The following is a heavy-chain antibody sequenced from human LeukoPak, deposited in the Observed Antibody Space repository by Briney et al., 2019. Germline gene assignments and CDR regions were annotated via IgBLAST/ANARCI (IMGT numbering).Heavy chain of an antibody. CDR1: GYIFTGQY. CDR2: INPKSGDT. J-gene: IGHJ4*02. Sequence: ASVKVSCKASGYIFTGQYMHWVRQAPGQGLEWMGWINPKSGDTKYAQKFQGRVTMTRDTSISTAYVELSRLRSDDTAVYYCARDARYSNGWYMETPPDYWGQGTLVTVSS. V-gene: IGHV1-2*02. D-gene: IGHD6-19*01. CDR3: ARDARYSNGWYMETPPDY.